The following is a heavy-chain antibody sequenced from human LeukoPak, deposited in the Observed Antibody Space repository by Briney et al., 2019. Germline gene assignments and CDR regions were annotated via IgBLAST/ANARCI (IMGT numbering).Heavy chain of an antibody. J-gene: IGHJ6*02. V-gene: IGHV1-18*01. CDR2: ISAYNGNT. CDR1: GYSFTSYG. CDR3: ARDHTIFGGPCMDV. Sequence: ASVKVSCKASGYSFTSYGISWVRQAPGQELEWMGWISAYNGNTNYAQKLQGRVTMTTDTSTSTADMELRSLRSDDTAVYYCARDHTIFGGPCMDVWGQGTTVTVSS. D-gene: IGHD3-3*01.